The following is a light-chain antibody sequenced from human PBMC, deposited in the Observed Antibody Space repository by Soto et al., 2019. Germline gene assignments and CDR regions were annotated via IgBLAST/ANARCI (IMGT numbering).Light chain of an antibody. J-gene: IGKJ1*01. V-gene: IGKV1-5*01. Sequence: DIQMTQSPSTLSATAGDRATITCRASQSISSWLAWYQHKPGEAPKLLIYDASNLDSGVPSRFSGSGSGTEFSLTISNLQPDDCATYYCQQYENYWTFGQGTKVDIK. CDR1: QSISSW. CDR2: DAS. CDR3: QQYENYWT.